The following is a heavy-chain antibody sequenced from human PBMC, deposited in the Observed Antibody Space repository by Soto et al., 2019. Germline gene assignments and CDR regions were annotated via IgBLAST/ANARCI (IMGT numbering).Heavy chain of an antibody. V-gene: IGHV1-18*01. CDR1: GYTFTSYG. CDR3: VRGSYYDFWSGYPWVNWFDP. D-gene: IGHD3-3*01. J-gene: IGHJ5*02. Sequence: ASVKVSCKASGYTFTSYGISWVRQAPGQGLEWMGWISAYNGNTNYAQKLQGRVTMTTDTSTSTAYMELRSLRSDDTAVYYCVRGSYYDFWSGYPWVNWFDPWGQGTLVTVSS. CDR2: ISAYNGNT.